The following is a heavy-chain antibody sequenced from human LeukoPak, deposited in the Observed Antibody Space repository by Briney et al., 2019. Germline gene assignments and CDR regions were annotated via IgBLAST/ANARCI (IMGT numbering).Heavy chain of an antibody. V-gene: IGHV4-59*08. CDR1: GGSISRYY. J-gene: IGHJ4*02. CDR2: IYYSGST. D-gene: IGHD6-13*01. Sequence: SETLSLTCTVSGGSISRYYWSWIRQPPGKGLEGIGYIYYSGSTNYNPSLKSRVTISVDTSKNQFSLKLSSVTAADTAVYYCARHSTPYSRIDYWGQGTLVTVSS. CDR3: ARHSTPYSRIDY.